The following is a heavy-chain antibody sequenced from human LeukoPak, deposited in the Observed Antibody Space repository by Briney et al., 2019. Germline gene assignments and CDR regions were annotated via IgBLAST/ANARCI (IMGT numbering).Heavy chain of an antibody. J-gene: IGHJ4*02. Sequence: GGSLRLSCVASGFTLRSYVMNWVRQPPGKGLEWVSSIFPSGGEIHYADSVRGRFTISRDIYKNTLYLQMNSLRGDDTALYYCAKDRGEKYDSSGSWYHFDYWGQGTLVTVPS. CDR3: AKDRGEKYDSSGSWYHFDY. D-gene: IGHD3-22*01. V-gene: IGHV3-23*01. CDR2: IFPSGGEI. CDR1: GFTLRSYV.